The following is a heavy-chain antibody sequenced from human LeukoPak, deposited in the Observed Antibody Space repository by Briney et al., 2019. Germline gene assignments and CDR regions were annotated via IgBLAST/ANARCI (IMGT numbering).Heavy chain of an antibody. V-gene: IGHV4-34*01. Sequence: SETLSLTCTVSGGSISSYYWSWIRQPPGKGLEWIGEINHSGSTNYNPSLKSRVTISVDTSKNQFSLKLSSVTAADTAVYYCARHVLYDILTGYYFAFDIWGQGTMVTVSS. D-gene: IGHD3-9*01. J-gene: IGHJ3*02. CDR1: GGSISSYY. CDR3: ARHVLYDILTGYYFAFDI. CDR2: INHSGST.